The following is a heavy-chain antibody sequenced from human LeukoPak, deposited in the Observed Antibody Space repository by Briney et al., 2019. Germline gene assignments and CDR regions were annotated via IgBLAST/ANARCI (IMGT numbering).Heavy chain of an antibody. D-gene: IGHD3-9*01. CDR1: GGSISSGGYS. V-gene: IGHV4-30-2*01. CDR2: IYHSGST. Sequence: SETLSLTCAVSGGSISSGGYSWSWLRQPPGKGLEWIGYIYHSGSTYYNPSLKSRVTISVDRSKNQFSLKLSSVTAADTAVYYCAREGGLTDAFDIWGQGTMVTVSS. J-gene: IGHJ3*02. CDR3: AREGGLTDAFDI.